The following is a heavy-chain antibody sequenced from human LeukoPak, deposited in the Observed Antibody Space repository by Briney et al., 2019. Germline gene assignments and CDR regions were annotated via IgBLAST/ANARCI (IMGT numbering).Heavy chain of an antibody. D-gene: IGHD3-10*01. J-gene: IGHJ4*02. V-gene: IGHV3-23*01. CDR3: AKDRYYYGSGSFLDY. CDR2: ISGSGGST. CDR1: GFTVSSNS. Sequence: PGGSLRLSCTVSGFTVSSNSMSWVRQAPGKGLEWVSAISGSGGSTYYADSVKGRFTISRDNSKNTLYLQMNSLRAEDTAVYYCAKDRYYYGSGSFLDYWGQGTLVTVSS.